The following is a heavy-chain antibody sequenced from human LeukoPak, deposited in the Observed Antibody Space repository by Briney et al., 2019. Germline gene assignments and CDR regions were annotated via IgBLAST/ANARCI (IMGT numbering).Heavy chain of an antibody. D-gene: IGHD1-26*01. CDR3: ARDSEPFTEYTNSGSYSSWFDP. CDR1: GFTFSSSF. V-gene: IGHV3-33*08. J-gene: IGHJ5*02. Sequence: PGGSLRLSCAASGFTFSSSFLSWVRQAPGKGLEWVAVIWYDGNKKYYGDSVKGRFTISRDNSKNTLYLQMNSLRAEDTAVYYCARDSEPFTEYTNSGSYSSWFDPWGQGTLVTVSS. CDR2: IWYDGNKK.